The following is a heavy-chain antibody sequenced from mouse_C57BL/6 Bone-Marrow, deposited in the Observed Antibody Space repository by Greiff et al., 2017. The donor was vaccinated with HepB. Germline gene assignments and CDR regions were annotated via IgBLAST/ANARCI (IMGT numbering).Heavy chain of an antibody. CDR3: TSYYYCSSFAMDY. Sequence: VQLQQSGAELVRPGASVKLSCTASGFNIKDDYMHWVKQRPEQGLEWIGWIDPENGDTEYASKFQGKATITADTSSNTAYLQLSSLTSEDTAVYYCTSYYYCSSFAMDYWGQGTSVTVSS. J-gene: IGHJ4*01. CDR1: GFNIKDDY. V-gene: IGHV14-4*01. CDR2: IDPENGDT. D-gene: IGHD1-1*01.